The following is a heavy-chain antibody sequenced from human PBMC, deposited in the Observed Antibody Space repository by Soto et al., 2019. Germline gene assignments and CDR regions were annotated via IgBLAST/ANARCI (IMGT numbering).Heavy chain of an antibody. CDR3: ARDRRAVRGNPLFDY. CDR2: INPGGGST. CDR1: GYTFTSYY. D-gene: IGHD3-10*01. J-gene: IGHJ4*01. V-gene: IGHV1-46*01. Sequence: GASVKVCCKASGYTFTSYYMHWVRQAPGQGLEWMGIINPGGGSTSYAQKFQGRVTMTRDTSTSTVYMELSSLRSEDTAVYYCARDRRAVRGNPLFDYWGNGTLVTVSS.